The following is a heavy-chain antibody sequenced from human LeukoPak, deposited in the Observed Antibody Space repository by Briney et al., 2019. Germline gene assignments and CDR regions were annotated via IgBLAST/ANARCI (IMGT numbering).Heavy chain of an antibody. J-gene: IGHJ5*02. D-gene: IGHD1-14*01. CDR3: AREGREPRGFDP. CDR2: INHSGST. CDR1: GGSISSYY. Sequence: PSETLSLTCTVSGGSISSYYWSWIRQPPGKGLEWIGEINHSGSTNYNPSLKSRVTISVDTSKKQFSLKLSSVTAADTAVYYCAREGREPRGFDPWGQGTLVTVSS. V-gene: IGHV4-59*01.